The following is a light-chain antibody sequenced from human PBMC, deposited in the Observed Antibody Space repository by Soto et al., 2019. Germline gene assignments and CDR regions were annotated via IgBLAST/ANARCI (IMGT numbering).Light chain of an antibody. CDR2: SNN. V-gene: IGLV1-44*01. CDR1: SSNIGSNT. CDR3: AAWDARMYGDV. Sequence: QSVLTQPPSASGTPGQRVTISCSGSSSNIGSNTVNSFQQLPGSAPTLLIYSNNQRPSGVPERFSGSKYGNSASLAISGLKSEDEADYYCAAWDARMYGDVFGHGTKVTV. J-gene: IGLJ1*01.